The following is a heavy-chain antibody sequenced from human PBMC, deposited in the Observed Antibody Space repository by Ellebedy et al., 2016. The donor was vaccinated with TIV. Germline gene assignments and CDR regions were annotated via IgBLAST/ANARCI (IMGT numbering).Heavy chain of an antibody. CDR2: MNPNSGNT. J-gene: IGHJ4*02. D-gene: IGHD2/OR15-2a*01. V-gene: IGHV1-8*01. Sequence: ASVKVSXXASGYTFSSYDMVWVRQASGQGLEWMGWMNPNSGNTGYAREFRGRVTMTSSTSINTAYMELSSLTSEDTAVYFCARATRYQLLPDFWGQGTLVTVSS. CDR1: GYTFSSYD. CDR3: ARATRYQLLPDF.